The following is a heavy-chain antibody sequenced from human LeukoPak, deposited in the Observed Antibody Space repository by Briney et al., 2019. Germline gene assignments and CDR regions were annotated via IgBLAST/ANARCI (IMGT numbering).Heavy chain of an antibody. D-gene: IGHD3-10*01. J-gene: IGHJ2*01. CDR2: ISGSGDST. CDR1: GFTFSSYA. Sequence: GGSLRLSCAASGFTFSSYAMSWVRQAPGKGLEWVSAISGSGDSTYYADSMKGRFTISRDNSKNTLYLQMNSLRAEDTAVYYCAKAGTLYGSGSSYWYFALWGRGTLVTVSS. CDR3: AKAGTLYGSGSSYWYFAL. V-gene: IGHV3-23*01.